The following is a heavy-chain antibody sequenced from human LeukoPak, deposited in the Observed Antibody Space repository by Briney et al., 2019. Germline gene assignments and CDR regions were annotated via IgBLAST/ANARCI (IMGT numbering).Heavy chain of an antibody. CDR1: GFTFSSEW. CDR3: ASHMTTVTTVDY. D-gene: IGHD4-17*01. Sequence: GGSLRLSCAASGFTFSSEWMSWVRQAPGKGLEWVANINQDGSEKNYVDSVKGRFTISRDNAKNSLYLQMNSLRAEDTAVYYCASHMTTVTTVDYWGQGTLVTVSS. CDR2: INQDGSEK. V-gene: IGHV3-7*01. J-gene: IGHJ4*02.